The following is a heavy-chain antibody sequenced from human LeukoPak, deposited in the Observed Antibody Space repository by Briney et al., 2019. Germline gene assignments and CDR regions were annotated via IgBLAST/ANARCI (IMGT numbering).Heavy chain of an antibody. CDR2: ISAYNGNT. CDR1: GYTFTSYG. V-gene: IGHV1-18*01. J-gene: IGHJ4*02. D-gene: IGHD5-12*01. Sequence: ASVKVSCKASGYTFTSYGISWVRQAPGQGVEWMGWISAYNGNTNYAQKLQGRVTMTTDTSTSTAYMELRSLRSDDTAVYYCARDLAVATITTFDYWGQGTLVTVSS. CDR3: ARDLAVATITTFDY.